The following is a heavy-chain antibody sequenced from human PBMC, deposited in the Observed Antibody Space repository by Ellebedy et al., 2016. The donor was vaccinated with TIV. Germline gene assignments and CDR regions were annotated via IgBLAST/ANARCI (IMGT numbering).Heavy chain of an antibody. CDR3: AKDRPYYYDSRGYSDAFDV. V-gene: IGHV3-48*02. CDR2: ISSSSSTI. J-gene: IGHJ3*01. CDR1: GFTFSSYS. D-gene: IGHD3-22*01. Sequence: GESLKISCAASGFTFSSYSMNWVRQAPGKGLEWVSYISSSSSTIYYADSVKGRFTISRDNAKNSLYLQMNSLRDEDTAVYYCAKDRPYYYDSRGYSDAFDVWGQGTMVTVSS.